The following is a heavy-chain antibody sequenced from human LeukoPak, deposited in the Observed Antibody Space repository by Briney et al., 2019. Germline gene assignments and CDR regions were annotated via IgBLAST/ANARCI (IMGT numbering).Heavy chain of an antibody. Sequence: SETLSLTCTVSGGSISGYYWSWIRQPPGKGLEWIGSIYHSGSTYYNPSLKSRVTISVDTSKNQFSLKLSSVTAADTAVYYCARVYLSQWWLYNWFDPWGQGTLVTVSS. CDR3: ARVYLSQWWLYNWFDP. CDR1: GGSISGYY. CDR2: IYHSGST. V-gene: IGHV4-38-2*02. J-gene: IGHJ5*02. D-gene: IGHD2-15*01.